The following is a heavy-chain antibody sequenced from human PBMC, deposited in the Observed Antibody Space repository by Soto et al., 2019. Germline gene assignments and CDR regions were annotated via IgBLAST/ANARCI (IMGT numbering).Heavy chain of an antibody. V-gene: IGHV3-23*01. J-gene: IGHJ6*02. CDR1: GFTFSTYA. CDR2: IGEGGFST. CDR3: ARDSITRVSPDVPGMDV. Sequence: PGGSLRLSCAASGFTFSTYAMSWVRQAPGKGLEWVSVIGEGGFSTQYAASVKGRFTISRDNSKNMLYLQMNSLRSDDTAVYYCARDSITRVSPDVPGMDVWGQGTTVTVSS. D-gene: IGHD2-2*01.